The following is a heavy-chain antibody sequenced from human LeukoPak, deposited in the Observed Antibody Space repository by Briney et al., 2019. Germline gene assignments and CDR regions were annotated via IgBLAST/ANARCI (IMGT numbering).Heavy chain of an antibody. CDR2: MNPNSGNT. CDR3: ARRYSSGWYYFDY. Sequence: ASVKVSCKASGYTFTSYDINWVRQATGQGLEWMGWMNPNSGNTGYAQKFQGRVTMTRNTSISTAYMELSSLRSEDTAGYYCARRYSSGWYYFDYWGQGTLVTVSS. V-gene: IGHV1-8*01. CDR1: GYTFTSYD. D-gene: IGHD6-19*01. J-gene: IGHJ4*02.